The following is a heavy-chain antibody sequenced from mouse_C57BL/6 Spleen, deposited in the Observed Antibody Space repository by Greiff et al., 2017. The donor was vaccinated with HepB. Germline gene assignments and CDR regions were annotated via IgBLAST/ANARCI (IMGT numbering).Heavy chain of an antibody. CDR2: ISNGGGST. J-gene: IGHJ4*01. CDR1: GFTFSDYY. D-gene: IGHD1-1*01. Sequence: EVKVVESGGGLVQPGGSLKLSCAASGFTFSDYYMYWVRQTPEKRLEWVAYISNGGGSTYYPDTVKGRFTISRDNAKNTLYLQMSRLKSEDTAMYYCARHPPITTVVATKAMDYWGQGTSVTVSS. V-gene: IGHV5-12*01. CDR3: ARHPPITTVVATKAMDY.